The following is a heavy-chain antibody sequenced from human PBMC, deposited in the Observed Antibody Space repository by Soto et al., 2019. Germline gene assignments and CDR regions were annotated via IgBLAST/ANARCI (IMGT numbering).Heavy chain of an antibody. CDR2: IKQDGSEK. CDR1: GFTFSSYW. CDR3: ARGWVDIVVVVAADQYYFDY. J-gene: IGHJ4*02. Sequence: EVQLVESGGGLVQPGGSLRLSCAASGFTFSSYWMSWVRQAPGKGLEWVANIKQDGSEKYYVDSVKGRFTISRDNAKNSLYLQMNSLGAEDKAVYYCARGWVDIVVVVAADQYYFDYWGQGTLVTVSS. V-gene: IGHV3-7*03. D-gene: IGHD2-15*01.